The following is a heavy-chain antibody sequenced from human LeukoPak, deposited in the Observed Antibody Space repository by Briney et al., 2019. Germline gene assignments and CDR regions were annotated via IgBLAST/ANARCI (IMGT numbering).Heavy chain of an antibody. J-gene: IGHJ4*02. CDR2: ISSSGGSI. D-gene: IGHD6-19*01. CDR3: AKDRSSSGWPYYFDY. V-gene: IGHV3-48*01. Sequence: QTGGSLRLSCAASGFTFSGYSMNWVRQAPGKGLEWVSYISSSGGSIFYADSVKGRFTISRDNSKNTLYLQMNSLRVEDTAVYYCAKDRSSSGWPYYFDYWGQGTLVTVSS. CDR1: GFTFSGYS.